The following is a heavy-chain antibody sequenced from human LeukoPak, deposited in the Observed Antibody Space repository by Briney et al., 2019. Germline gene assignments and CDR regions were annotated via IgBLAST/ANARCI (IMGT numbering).Heavy chain of an antibody. CDR2: IWYDGSNK. CDR3: ARGAHYGDYNNWFDP. D-gene: IGHD4-17*01. J-gene: IGHJ5*02. CDR1: GFTFSSYG. V-gene: IGHV3-33*01. Sequence: GGSVRVSCAASGFTFSSYGVHWVRQAPGKGLEWVGGIWYDGSNKYYADSVKGRFTISRDNSKNTLYLQMNSLRAEDTAVYYCARGAHYGDYNNWFDPWGQGTLVTVSS.